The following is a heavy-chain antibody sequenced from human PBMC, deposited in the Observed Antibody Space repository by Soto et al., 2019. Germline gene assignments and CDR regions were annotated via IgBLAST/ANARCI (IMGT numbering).Heavy chain of an antibody. J-gene: IGHJ4*02. CDR2: IIPIFGTA. CDR3: ARDGGRHSGGIDY. Sequence: QVQLVQSGAEVKKPGSSVKVSCKSSGGTFSSYSINCVRQAPGQGLEWMGEIIPIFGTANYAQKLQGIVTITADESTSTAYMEQSSLRSEATDVYYCARDGGRHSGGIDYWGQGTLVTVSS. V-gene: IGHV1-69*01. CDR1: GGTFSSYS. D-gene: IGHD1-26*01.